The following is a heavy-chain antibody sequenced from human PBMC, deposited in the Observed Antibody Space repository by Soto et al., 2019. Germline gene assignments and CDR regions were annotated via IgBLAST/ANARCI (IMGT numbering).Heavy chain of an antibody. J-gene: IGHJ5*02. V-gene: IGHV4-30-4*01. CDR3: ARAGITMILGWFDP. D-gene: IGHD3-22*01. Sequence: SETLSLTCTVSGGSISSGDYYWSWIRQPPGKGLEWIGYIYYSGSTYYNPSLKSRVTISVDTSKNQFSLKLSSVTAADTAVYYCARAGITMILGWFDPWGQGTLVTVSS. CDR2: IYYSGST. CDR1: GGSISSGDYY.